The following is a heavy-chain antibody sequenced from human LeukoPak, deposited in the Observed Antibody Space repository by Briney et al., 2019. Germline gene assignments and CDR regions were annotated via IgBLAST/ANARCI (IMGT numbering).Heavy chain of an antibody. D-gene: IGHD3-22*01. V-gene: IGHV3-30*03. CDR2: ISYDGSNK. CDR3: ARTAYYYDSSGYYFDY. J-gene: IGHJ4*02. Sequence: GESLRLSCAASGFTFSTYSMNWVRQAPGKGLEWVAVISYDGSNKYYADSVKGRFTISRDNSKNTLYLQMNSLRAEDTAVYYCARTAYYYDSSGYYFDYWGQGTLVTVSS. CDR1: GFTFSTYS.